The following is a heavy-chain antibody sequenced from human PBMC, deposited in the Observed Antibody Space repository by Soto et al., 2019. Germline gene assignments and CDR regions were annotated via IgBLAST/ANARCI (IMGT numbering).Heavy chain of an antibody. CDR1: GGSISSYY. D-gene: IGHD3-3*01. J-gene: IGHJ5*02. CDR3: ARGQRFSDWFDP. CDR2: IYYSGST. V-gene: IGHV4-59*12. Sequence: SSETLSLTCTVSGGSISSYYWSWIRQPPGKGLEWIGYIYYSGSTNYNPSLQSRVTMSLDTSKNQFSLRLESVTAADTAVYYCARGQRFSDWFDPWGQGTLVTVSS.